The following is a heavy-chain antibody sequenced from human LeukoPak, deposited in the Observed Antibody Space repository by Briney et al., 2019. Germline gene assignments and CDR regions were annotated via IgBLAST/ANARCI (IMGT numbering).Heavy chain of an antibody. CDR3: ARGTYYDFWSGYWDYFDY. CDR1: GYTFTSYY. J-gene: IGHJ4*02. CDR2: INPSGGST. D-gene: IGHD3-3*01. Sequence: ASVKVSCKASGYTFTSYYMHWVRQAPGQGLEWMGIINPSGGSTSYAQKFQSRVTMTRDTSTSTVYMELSSLRSEDTAVYYCARGTYYDFWSGYWDYFDYWGQGTLVTVSS. V-gene: IGHV1-46*01.